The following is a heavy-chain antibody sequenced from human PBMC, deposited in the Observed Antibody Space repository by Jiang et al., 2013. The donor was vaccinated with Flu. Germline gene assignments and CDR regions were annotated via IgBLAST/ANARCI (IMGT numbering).Heavy chain of an antibody. Sequence: KPTQTLTLTCTFSGFSLSTSGMCVSWIRQPPGKALEWLARIDWDDDKYYSTSLKTRLTISKDTSKNQVVLTMTNMDPVDTATYYCARYYYYDSSGYYDRWFDPWGQGTLVTVSS. CDR1: GFSLSTSGMC. V-gene: IGHV2-70*11. D-gene: IGHD3-22*01. CDR2: IDWDDDK. J-gene: IGHJ5*02. CDR3: ARYYYYDSSGYYDRWFDP.